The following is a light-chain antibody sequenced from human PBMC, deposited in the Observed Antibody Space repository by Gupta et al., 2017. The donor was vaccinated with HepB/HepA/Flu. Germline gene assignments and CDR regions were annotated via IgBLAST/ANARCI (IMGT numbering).Light chain of an antibody. V-gene: IGLV2-14*01. CDR1: SSDVGGYNS. CDR3: SSYTSNSTPGV. Sequence: QSALTQPASVSGSLGQSITISCSGTSSDVGGYNSVPWYQQHPGKAPKFMIYDVSNRPSGFPNRFSGSKSGNTASLTISGLQAEDEADYYCSSYTSNSTPGVFGTGTKVTVL. CDR2: DVS. J-gene: IGLJ1*01.